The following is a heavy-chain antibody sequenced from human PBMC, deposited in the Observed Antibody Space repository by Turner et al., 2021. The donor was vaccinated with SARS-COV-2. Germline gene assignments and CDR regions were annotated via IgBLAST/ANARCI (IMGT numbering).Heavy chain of an antibody. V-gene: IGHV4-34*01. Sequence: QVQLQQWGAGLLKPSETLSLTCGVDGGSFDNYYWAWIRQPPGKGLEWIGSIYYSGSTYYNPSLKSRVTISVDTSKNQFSLKLSSVTAADTAVYYCAGEVVVLTTTHYGMDVWGQGTTVTVSS. J-gene: IGHJ6*02. CDR1: GGSFDNYY. CDR2: IYYSGST. D-gene: IGHD1-26*01. CDR3: AGEVVVLTTTHYGMDV.